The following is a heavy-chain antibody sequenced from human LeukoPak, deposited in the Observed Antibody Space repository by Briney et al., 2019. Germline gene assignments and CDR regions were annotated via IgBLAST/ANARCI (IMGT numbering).Heavy chain of an antibody. CDR2: INPSGGST. D-gene: IGHD3-22*01. CDR1: GYTFTSYY. CDR3: ATDYYDSSGYPPLFDY. J-gene: IGHJ4*02. V-gene: IGHV1-46*01. Sequence: ASVKVSCKASGYTFTSYYMHWVRQAPGQGLEWMGIINPSGGSTSYAQKFQGRVTITADESTSTAYMELSSLRSEDAAVYYCATDYYDSSGYPPLFDYWGQGTLVTVSS.